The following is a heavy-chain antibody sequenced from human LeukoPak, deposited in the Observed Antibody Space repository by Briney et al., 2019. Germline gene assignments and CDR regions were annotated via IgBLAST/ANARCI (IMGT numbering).Heavy chain of an antibody. V-gene: IGHV1-18*01. D-gene: IGHD3-3*01. Sequence: GASVQVSCKASGYTFTSYGISWVRQAPGQGLEWMGWISAYNGNTNYAQKLQGRVTMTTDTSTSTAYMELRSLRSDDTAVYYCARGESLYYDFWSGYYGPFDYWGQGTLVTVSS. J-gene: IGHJ4*02. CDR1: GYTFTSYG. CDR3: ARGESLYYDFWSGYYGPFDY. CDR2: ISAYNGNT.